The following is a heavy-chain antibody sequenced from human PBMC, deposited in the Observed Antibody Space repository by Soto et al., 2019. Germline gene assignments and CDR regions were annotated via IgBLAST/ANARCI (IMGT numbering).Heavy chain of an antibody. CDR3: AKRSPVSTYYFDY. J-gene: IGHJ4*02. CDR1: GFSFSSYG. V-gene: IGHV3-23*01. CDR2: ISGGGGTT. Sequence: EVQLLESGGDLVQPGGSLRLSCAASGFSFSSYGMSWVRQAPGKGLEWVSSISGGGGTTYYADSVKGRFTISRVNSKNTLYLQMNSLKVEDTAVYYCAKRSPVSTYYFDYWGQGTLVTVSS.